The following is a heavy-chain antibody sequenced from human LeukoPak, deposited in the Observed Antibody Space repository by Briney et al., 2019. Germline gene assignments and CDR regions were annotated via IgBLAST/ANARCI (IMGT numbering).Heavy chain of an antibody. CDR2: IYHSGST. V-gene: IGHV4-30-2*01. Sequence: PSETLSLTCTVSGGSISSGGYYWSWIRQPPGKGLEWIGYIYHSGSTYYNPSLKSRVTISVDRSKNQFSLKLSSVTAADTAVYYCARDWYYGLNDAFDIWGQGTMVTVSS. CDR1: GGSISSGGYY. CDR3: ARDWYYGLNDAFDI. D-gene: IGHD3-16*01. J-gene: IGHJ3*02.